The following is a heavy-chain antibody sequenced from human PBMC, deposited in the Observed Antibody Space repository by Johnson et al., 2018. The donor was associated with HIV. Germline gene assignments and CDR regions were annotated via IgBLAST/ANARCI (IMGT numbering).Heavy chain of an antibody. CDR2: ISGSGGST. Sequence: VQLVESGGGLVQPGGSLRLSCAASGFTFRSYDMHWVRQVTGKGLEWVSAISGSGGSTYYADSVKGRFTISRDNSKNTLYLQMNSLRTEDTAVYYCARVRGGTGHGAFDIWGQGTMVTVSS. J-gene: IGHJ3*02. V-gene: IGHV3-23*04. CDR1: GFTFRSYD. CDR3: ARVRGGTGHGAFDI.